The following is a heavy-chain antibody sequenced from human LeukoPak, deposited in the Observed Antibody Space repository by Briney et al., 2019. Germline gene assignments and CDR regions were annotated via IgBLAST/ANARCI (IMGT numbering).Heavy chain of an antibody. Sequence: PGGSLRLSCAASGFSFSTYSMNWVRQAPGKGLEWVSSISSVSTYIYYADSVKGRFTISRDNSKNSLYLQMNSLRAEDTAVYYCARAAKDYLILNWLDPWGQGTLVTVSS. CDR1: GFSFSTYS. V-gene: IGHV3-21*01. CDR2: ISSVSTYI. D-gene: IGHD6-25*01. CDR3: ARAAKDYLILNWLDP. J-gene: IGHJ5*02.